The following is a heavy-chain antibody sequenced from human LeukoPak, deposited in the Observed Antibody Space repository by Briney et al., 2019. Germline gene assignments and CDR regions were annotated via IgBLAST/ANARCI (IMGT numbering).Heavy chain of an antibody. D-gene: IGHD6-19*01. CDR1: GYTFTSYG. CDR3: ARDLSVAGTVGFEP. CDR2: ISAYNGNT. V-gene: IGHV1-18*01. Sequence: ASVKVSCKASGYTFTSYGITWVRQAPGQGLEWMGWISAYNGNTNYAQELQGRVTMTTDTSTSTAYMEVRSLRSDDTAVYYCARDLSVAGTVGFEPWGQGTLVIVSS. J-gene: IGHJ5*02.